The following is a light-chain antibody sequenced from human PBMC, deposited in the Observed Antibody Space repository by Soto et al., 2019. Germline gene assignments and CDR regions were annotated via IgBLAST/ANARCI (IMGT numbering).Light chain of an antibody. Sequence: DIVMTQSPLSLPVTPGEPASISCRSSQSPLHSNGYNYLDWYLQKLGQSPQLLIYLGSNRASGVHDRFSGSGAGTDFTLKISRVEAEDVGVYYCMQDLQTPITLGPGNKVDIK. CDR3: MQDLQTPIT. J-gene: IGKJ3*01. CDR2: LGS. V-gene: IGKV2-28*01. CDR1: QSPLHSNGYNY.